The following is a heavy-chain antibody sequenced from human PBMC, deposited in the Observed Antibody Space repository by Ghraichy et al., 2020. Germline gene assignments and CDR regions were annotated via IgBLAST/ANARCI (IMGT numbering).Heavy chain of an antibody. J-gene: IGHJ3*02. CDR2: IYYSGST. V-gene: IGHV4-59*01. CDR3: ARDAPTYYYDSSGPFDI. D-gene: IGHD3-22*01. Sequence: SETLSLTCTVSGGSISSYYWSWIRQPPGKGLEWIGYIYYSGSTNYNPSLKSRVTISVDTSKNQFSLKLSSVTAADTAVYYCARDAPTYYYDSSGPFDIWGQGTMVTVSS. CDR1: GGSISSYY.